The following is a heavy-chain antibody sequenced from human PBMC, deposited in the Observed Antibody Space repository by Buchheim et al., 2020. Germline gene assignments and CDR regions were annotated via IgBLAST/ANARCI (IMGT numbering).Heavy chain of an antibody. J-gene: IGHJ6*02. V-gene: IGHV3-23*01. D-gene: IGHD1-1*01. Sequence: EVQLLESGGGLVQPGGSLRLSCAASGFDFSNYGMTWVRQAPGKGLEWVAAASGSGGSTYYADSVKGRFTISREYSKNTLYPHINSLRAEDTAVYYCAKTGSYDWYHSYYGLDAWGQGTT. CDR2: ASGSGGST. CDR3: AKTGSYDWYHSYYGLDA. CDR1: GFDFSNYG.